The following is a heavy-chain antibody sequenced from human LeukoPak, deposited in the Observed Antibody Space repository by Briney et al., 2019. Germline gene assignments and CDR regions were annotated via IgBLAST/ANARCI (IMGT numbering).Heavy chain of an antibody. CDR2: TYHSGST. CDR3: ARGPRVGAFDY. J-gene: IGHJ4*02. V-gene: IGHV4-30-2*01. CDR1: GGSISSGGYS. D-gene: IGHD1-26*01. Sequence: SETLSLTCAVSGGSISSGGYSWSWIRQPPGKGLEWIGYTYHSGSTYYNPSLKSRVTISVDRSKNQFSLKLSSVTAADTAVYYCARGPRVGAFDYWGQGTLVTVSS.